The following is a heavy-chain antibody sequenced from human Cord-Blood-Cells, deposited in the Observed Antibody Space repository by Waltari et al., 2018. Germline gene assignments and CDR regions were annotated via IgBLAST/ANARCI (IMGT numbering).Heavy chain of an antibody. J-gene: IGHJ6*03. CDR3: ARSAYGGNSYYYYYYMDV. CDR1: GGSISSSSYY. D-gene: IGHD4-17*01. V-gene: IGHV4-39*07. CDR2: IYYSGST. Sequence: QLQLQASGPGLVKHSETLSLTCTVSGGSISSSSYYWGWIRQPPGQGLEWIGSIYYSGSTYYNPSLKSRVTISVDTSKNQFSLKLSSVTAADTAVYYCARSAYGGNSYYYYYYMDVWGKGTTVTVSS.